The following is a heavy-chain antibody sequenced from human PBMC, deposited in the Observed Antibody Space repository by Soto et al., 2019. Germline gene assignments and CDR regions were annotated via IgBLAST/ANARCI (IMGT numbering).Heavy chain of an antibody. V-gene: IGHV4-31*03. CDR2: IYYSGST. Sequence: QVQLQESGPGLVKPSQTLSLTCTVSGGSISSGGYYWSWIRQHPGKGLEWIGYIYYSGSTYYNPSLKSRVTLSVDTSKNQFSLKLSSVTAADTAVYYCARDLGYCSGGSCYGASYFDYWGQGTLVTVSS. CDR1: GGSISSGGYY. J-gene: IGHJ4*02. CDR3: ARDLGYCSGGSCYGASYFDY. D-gene: IGHD2-15*01.